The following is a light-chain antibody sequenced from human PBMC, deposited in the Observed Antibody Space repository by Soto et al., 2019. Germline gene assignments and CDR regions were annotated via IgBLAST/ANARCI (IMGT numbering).Light chain of an antibody. CDR2: GAS. V-gene: IGKV3-11*01. CDR3: QLRGNWAAT. Sequence: GARAPETFSASQSVGSSYLAWYQQKPGQAPRLLIYGASNRATRIPARFSGSGSGTDFTLTISSLEPEDCAVDYSQLRGNWAATFGQGTKV. CDR1: QSVGSSY. J-gene: IGKJ1*01.